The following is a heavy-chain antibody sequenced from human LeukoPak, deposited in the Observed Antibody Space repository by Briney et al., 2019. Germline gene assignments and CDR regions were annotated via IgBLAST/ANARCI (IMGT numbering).Heavy chain of an antibody. D-gene: IGHD1-26*01. CDR1: GASISHYY. CDR2: IHTSGGS. V-gene: IGHV4-4*09. J-gene: IGHJ4*02. Sequence: SESLSLTCTVSGASISHYYWSWIRQTPAKGLEWMGHIHTSGGSTYYPSLKSRLTMSIDTSRNQLSLKQTSVTAADTAVYFCARLGSYHDFWGQGALVTVSS. CDR3: ARLGSYHDF.